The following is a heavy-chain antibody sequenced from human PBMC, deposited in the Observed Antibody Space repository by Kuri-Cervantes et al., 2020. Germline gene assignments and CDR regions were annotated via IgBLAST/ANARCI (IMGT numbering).Heavy chain of an antibody. V-gene: IGHV1-58*01. CDR1: GFTFTSSA. Sequence: SVKVSCKASGFTFTSSAVQWVRQARGQRLEWIGWIVVGSGNTNYAQKFQERVTITRDMSTSTAYMELSSLRSEDTAVYYCAREGGFASGSSPLYYYYGMDVWGQGTTVTVSS. CDR2: IVVGSGNT. J-gene: IGHJ6*02. CDR3: AREGGFASGSSPLYYYYGMDV. D-gene: IGHD3-10*01.